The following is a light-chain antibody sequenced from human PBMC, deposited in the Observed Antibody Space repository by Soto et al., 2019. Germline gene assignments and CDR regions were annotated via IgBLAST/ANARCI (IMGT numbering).Light chain of an antibody. CDR2: DVN. Sequence: QSVLTQPASVSGSPGQSITLSCTGTSSDIGGYDYVSWYQRHPGKAPKLIIYDVNNRPSGVSNRFSGSKSGNTASLTISGLQAEDEADYYCTSYASGSSHVVFGGGNKLTVL. J-gene: IGLJ2*01. CDR3: TSYASGSSHVV. CDR1: SSDIGGYDY. V-gene: IGLV2-14*01.